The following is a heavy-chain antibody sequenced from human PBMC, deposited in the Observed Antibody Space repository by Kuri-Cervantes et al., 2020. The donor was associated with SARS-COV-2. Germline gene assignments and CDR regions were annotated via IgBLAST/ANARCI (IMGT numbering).Heavy chain of an antibody. CDR1: GFTFGDYA. J-gene: IGHJ4*02. CDR3: TRNDFWSGDSFDY. Sequence: GESLKISCTASGFTFGDYAMSWVRQAPGKGLEWVGFIRSKAYGGTTEYAASVKGRFTISRDDSKSIAYLQMNSLKTDDTAVYYCTRNDFWSGDSFDYWGQGTLVTVSS. CDR2: IRSKAYGGTT. D-gene: IGHD3-3*01. V-gene: IGHV3-49*04.